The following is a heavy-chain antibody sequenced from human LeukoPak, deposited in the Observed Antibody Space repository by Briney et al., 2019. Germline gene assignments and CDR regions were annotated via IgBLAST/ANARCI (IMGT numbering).Heavy chain of an antibody. V-gene: IGHV3-30*18. CDR2: ISYDGSNK. D-gene: IGHD3-3*01. J-gene: IGHJ6*03. Sequence: SGGSLRLSCAASGFTFSSYGMHWVRRAPGKGLEWVAVISYDGSNKYYADSVKGRFTISRDNSKNTLYLQMNSLRGEDTAVYYCAKAYTIFGVVIFQYHYMDVWGKGTTVTVSS. CDR1: GFTFSSYG. CDR3: AKAYTIFGVVIFQYHYMDV.